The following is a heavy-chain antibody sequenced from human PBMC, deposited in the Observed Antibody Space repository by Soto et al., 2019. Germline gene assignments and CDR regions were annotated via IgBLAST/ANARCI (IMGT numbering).Heavy chain of an antibody. Sequence: QVQLVESGGGLVKPGASLRLSCAASGFTFNDYYMSWIRQAPGKGLEWVSYISSSGSTIYYADSVKGRFTISRDNAKNSLYLQMNSLRAEDTAVYYCARCATTVIVYYYYYYYMDVWGKGTTVTVSS. J-gene: IGHJ6*03. D-gene: IGHD4-17*01. CDR1: GFTFNDYY. V-gene: IGHV3-11*01. CDR3: ARCATTVIVYYYYYYYMDV. CDR2: ISSSGSTI.